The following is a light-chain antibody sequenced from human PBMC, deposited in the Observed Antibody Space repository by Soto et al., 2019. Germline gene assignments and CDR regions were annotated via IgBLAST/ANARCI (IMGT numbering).Light chain of an antibody. CDR3: SSYAGRNNFV. J-gene: IGLJ1*01. CDR1: SSDVGGYNY. V-gene: IGLV2-8*01. CDR2: EVS. Sequence: QSTLTQPPSASGSPGQSVTISCTGTSSDVGGYNYVSWYQQHPGNAPKLMIYEVSKRPSGVPDRFSGYKSGNTASLTVSGLQAEDDADYYCSSYAGRNNFVFGTGTKLTVL.